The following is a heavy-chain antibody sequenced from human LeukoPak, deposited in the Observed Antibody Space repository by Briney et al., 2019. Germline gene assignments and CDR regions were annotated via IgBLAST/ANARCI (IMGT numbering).Heavy chain of an antibody. CDR3: ARYETSNSGYVLDY. J-gene: IGHJ4*02. CDR1: GGSISNYY. D-gene: IGHD5-12*01. CDR2: IYYSGTI. V-gene: IGHV4-59*01. Sequence: SETLSLTCTVSGGSISNYYSIWIRQPPGKGLELIGYIYYSGTINYNPSLKSRVTISVDTSKNQFSLKLSSVTAADTAVYYCARYETSNSGYVLDYWGQGTLVTVSS.